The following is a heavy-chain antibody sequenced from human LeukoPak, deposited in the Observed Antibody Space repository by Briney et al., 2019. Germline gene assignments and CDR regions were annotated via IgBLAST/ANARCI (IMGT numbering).Heavy chain of an antibody. CDR1: GFTFSSYE. V-gene: IGHV3-48*03. Sequence: GGSLRLSCAASGFTFSSYEMNWVRQAPGKGLEWVSYISSSGSTIYYADSVEGRFTISRDNAKNSLYLQMNSLRAEDTAVYYCARDSGGSQYHAFDYWGQGTLVTVSS. D-gene: IGHD2-15*01. CDR2: ISSSGSTI. CDR3: ARDSGGSQYHAFDY. J-gene: IGHJ4*02.